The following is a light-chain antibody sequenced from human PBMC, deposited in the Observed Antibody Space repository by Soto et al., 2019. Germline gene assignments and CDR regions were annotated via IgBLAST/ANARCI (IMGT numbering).Light chain of an antibody. CDR2: DAS. CDR3: QQYNSYYT. V-gene: IGKV1-17*03. CDR1: QGINSY. J-gene: IGKJ2*01. Sequence: DIQMTQSPSVMSASVGDRVTITCRASQGINSYLAWFQQKPGKLPKRLIYDASNLESGVPSRFSGSGSGTEFTLTISSLQPDDFATYYCQQYNSYYTFGQGTKVDIK.